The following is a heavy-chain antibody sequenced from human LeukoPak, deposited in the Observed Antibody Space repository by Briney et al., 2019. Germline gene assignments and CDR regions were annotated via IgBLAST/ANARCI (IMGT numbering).Heavy chain of an antibody. CDR2: ISSSSSYI. D-gene: IGHD1-26*01. CDR1: GFTFSSYA. Sequence: GGSLRLSCAASGFTFSSYAMSWVRQAPGKGLEWVSSISSSSSYIYYADSVKGRFTISRDNAKNSLYLQMNSLRAEDTALYYCAKGVGATSGWFDPWGQGTLVTVSS. CDR3: AKGVGATSGWFDP. J-gene: IGHJ5*02. V-gene: IGHV3-21*04.